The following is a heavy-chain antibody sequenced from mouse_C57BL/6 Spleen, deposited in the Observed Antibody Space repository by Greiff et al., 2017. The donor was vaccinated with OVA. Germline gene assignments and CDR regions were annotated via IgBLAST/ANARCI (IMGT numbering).Heavy chain of an antibody. CDR3: AREGTAQATNYAMDD. CDR1: GYTFTSYW. J-gene: IGHJ4*01. D-gene: IGHD3-2*02. Sequence: QVQLQQPGAELVKPGASVKLSCKASGYTFTSYWMHWVKQRPGQGLEWIGMIHPNSGSTNYNEKFKSKATLTVDKSSSTAYMQLSSLTSEDSAVYYCAREGTAQATNYAMDDWGQGTSVTVSS. V-gene: IGHV1-64*01. CDR2: IHPNSGST.